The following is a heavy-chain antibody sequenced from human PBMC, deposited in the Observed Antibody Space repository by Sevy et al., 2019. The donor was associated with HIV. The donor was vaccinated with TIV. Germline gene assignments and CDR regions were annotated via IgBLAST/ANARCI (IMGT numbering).Heavy chain of an antibody. CDR2: TRNKADSYTP. D-gene: IGHD6-13*01. CDR3: ATHAGIAAAGRVFDY. J-gene: IGHJ4*02. Sequence: GGSLRLSCAASGFTFSDHYMEWVRQAPGKGLEWVGRTRNKADSYTPEYAGAVRGRFTISRDNSKNSLYLQMNSLKTEDTAVYYCATHAGIAAAGRVFDYWGQGTLVTVSS. CDR1: GFTFSDHY. V-gene: IGHV3-72*01.